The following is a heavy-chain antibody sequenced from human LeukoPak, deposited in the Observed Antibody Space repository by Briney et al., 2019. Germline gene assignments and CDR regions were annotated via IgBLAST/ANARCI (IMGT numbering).Heavy chain of an antibody. J-gene: IGHJ4*02. CDR1: GFTFKNYG. CDR2: IQYDGSDK. CDR3: AKDQRGGQGRVSYFDY. Sequence: LAGGSLRLSCAASGFTFKNYGIHWVRQAPGKGLEWVAFIQYDGSDKFYTDSVKGRFTISRDNYKTTLFLQMNNLRPEDSAVYFCAKDQRGGQGRVSYFDYWGQGTLVTVSS. V-gene: IGHV3-30*02. D-gene: IGHD4-11*01.